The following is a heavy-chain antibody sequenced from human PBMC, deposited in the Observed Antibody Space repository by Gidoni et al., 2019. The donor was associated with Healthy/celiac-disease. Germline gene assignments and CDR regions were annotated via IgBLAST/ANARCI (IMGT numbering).Heavy chain of an antibody. CDR2: IYYSGSN. J-gene: IGHJ3*02. D-gene: IGHD5-12*01. CDR3: ARTKDIVATINAFDI. V-gene: IGHV4-31*03. CDR1: GGSISSGGYY. Sequence: QVQLQESGPGLVKPSQTLSLTCTVSGGSISSGGYYWSWIRQHPGKGLEWIGYIYYSGSNYYNPSLKSRVTISVETSKNQFSLKLSSVTAADTAVYYCARTKDIVATINAFDIWGQGKMVTVSS.